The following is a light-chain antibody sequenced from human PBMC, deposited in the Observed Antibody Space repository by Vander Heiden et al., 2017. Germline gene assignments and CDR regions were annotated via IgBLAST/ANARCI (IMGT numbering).Light chain of an antibody. CDR1: SSDVGGYNY. CDR3: SSYTSSSTGV. CDR2: DVS. Sequence: QSALTQPASVSRSPGQSITISCTGTSSDVGGYNYVSWYQQQPGKAPKLIIYDVSNRPSGVSTRFSGSKSGNTASLTISGLQAEDEADYYCSSYTSSSTGVFGGGTKLTVL. V-gene: IGLV2-14*03. J-gene: IGLJ2*01.